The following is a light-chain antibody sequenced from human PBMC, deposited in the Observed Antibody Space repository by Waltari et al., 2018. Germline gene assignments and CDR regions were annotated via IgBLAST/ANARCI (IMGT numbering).Light chain of an antibody. Sequence: SYELTQPPSVSVSPGQTASIPCSGDKLGDKYACWYQQKPGQSPVLVIYQDNKRPSGIPGRFSGSNSGNTATLTISGTHAKDEADYYCQAWDRSTVVFGGGTKLTVL. V-gene: IGLV3-1*01. J-gene: IGLJ2*01. CDR3: QAWDRSTVV. CDR2: QDN. CDR1: KLGDKY.